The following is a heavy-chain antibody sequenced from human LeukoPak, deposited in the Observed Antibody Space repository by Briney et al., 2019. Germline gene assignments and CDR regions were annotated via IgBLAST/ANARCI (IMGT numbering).Heavy chain of an antibody. CDR3: ARDLGGYCSSTSCYGLDY. Sequence: SETLSLTCTVSGGSISSYYWSWIRQPPGKGLEWIGYIYYSGSTNYNPSLKSRVTTSVDTSKNQFSLKLSSVTAADTAVYYCARDLGGYCSSTSCYGLDYWGQGTLVTVSS. CDR1: GGSISSYY. D-gene: IGHD2-2*01. V-gene: IGHV4-59*01. CDR2: IYYSGST. J-gene: IGHJ4*02.